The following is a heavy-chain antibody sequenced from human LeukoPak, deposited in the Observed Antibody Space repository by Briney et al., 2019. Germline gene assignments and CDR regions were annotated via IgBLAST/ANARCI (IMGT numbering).Heavy chain of an antibody. J-gene: IGHJ1*01. V-gene: IGHV3-7*01. CDR3: ATLDSAMLRRADVGAF. Sequence: GSLRLSCVASGFTFRNYWMSWVRQAPGKGLEWVACIKGDERETYHVGSVKGRFTISRDNAQNSIYLHMDNLRAEDTAMYYCATLDSAMLRRADVGAFWGQGTLVTVSS. CDR1: GFTFRNYW. CDR2: IKGDERET. D-gene: IGHD5-18*01.